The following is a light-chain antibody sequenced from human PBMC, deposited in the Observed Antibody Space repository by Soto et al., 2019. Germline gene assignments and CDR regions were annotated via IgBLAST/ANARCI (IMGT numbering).Light chain of an antibody. CDR2: VAS. CDR3: QQRSNLPPT. V-gene: IGKV3-11*01. J-gene: IGKJ4*01. Sequence: EIVLTQSPATLSLSPGERATLSCRASQSVSSYLAWYQQKPGQAPRLLIYVASNRATGIPARFSGSGSGTDFTLTISSLEPEDFAVYYCQQRSNLPPTFGGGTKVEIK. CDR1: QSVSSY.